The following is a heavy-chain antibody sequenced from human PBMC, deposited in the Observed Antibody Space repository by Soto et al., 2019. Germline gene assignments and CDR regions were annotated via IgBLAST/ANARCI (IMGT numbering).Heavy chain of an antibody. CDR2: ISYDGSNK. J-gene: IGHJ4*02. Sequence: GGSLRLSCAAFGFTFSSYAMHWVRQAPGKGLEWVAVISYDGSNKYYADSVKGRFTISRDNSRNTLYLQMNSLRDGDTAIYYCARGFSAGKGSPPDYWGQGTLVTVSS. CDR3: ARGFSAGKGSPPDY. D-gene: IGHD3-10*01. V-gene: IGHV3-30-3*01. CDR1: GFTFSSYA.